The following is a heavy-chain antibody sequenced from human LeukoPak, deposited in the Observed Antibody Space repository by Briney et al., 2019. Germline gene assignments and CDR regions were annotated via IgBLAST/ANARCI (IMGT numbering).Heavy chain of an antibody. CDR3: ASIYGSSGYSDY. CDR1: GFSFSDYY. D-gene: IGHD3-22*01. V-gene: IGHV3-11*06. J-gene: IGHJ4*02. CDR2: ISSSGSYT. Sequence: GGSLRLSCAASGFSFSDYYMSWIRPAPGKGLEWVSYISSSGSYTNYADSVKGRFTISRDNAKNSLYLQMNSLRAEDTAVYYCASIYGSSGYSDYWGQGTLVTVSS.